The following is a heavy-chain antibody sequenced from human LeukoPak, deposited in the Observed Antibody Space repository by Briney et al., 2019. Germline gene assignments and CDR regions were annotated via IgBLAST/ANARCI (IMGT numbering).Heavy chain of an antibody. J-gene: IGHJ6*01. CDR1: GFTFSSYW. D-gene: IGHD2/OR15-2a*01. CDR2: ISTDGSST. CDR3: ASYLTSIPPGMNV. V-gene: IGHV3-74*01. Sequence: GGSQRLSCAASGFTFSSYWMHWLRQAPGKGLVWVSRISTDGSSTTYADSVKGRFTISRDNGKNTLYLQMNSLRAEDTAVYYCASYLTSIPPGMNVWGEGTTVTVSS.